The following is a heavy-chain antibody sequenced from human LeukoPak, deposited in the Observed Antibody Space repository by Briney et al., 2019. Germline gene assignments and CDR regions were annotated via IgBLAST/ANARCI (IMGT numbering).Heavy chain of an antibody. CDR2: INHSGST. CDR3: ATTISSPHAFDI. V-gene: IGHV4-34*01. Sequence: SETLSLTCAVYGGSFSGYYWGWIRQPPGKGLEWIGEINHSGSTNYNPSLKSRVTISVDTSKNQFSLKLSSVTAADTAVYYCATTISSPHAFDIWGQGTMVTVSS. D-gene: IGHD3-16*02. CDR1: GGSFSGYY. J-gene: IGHJ3*02.